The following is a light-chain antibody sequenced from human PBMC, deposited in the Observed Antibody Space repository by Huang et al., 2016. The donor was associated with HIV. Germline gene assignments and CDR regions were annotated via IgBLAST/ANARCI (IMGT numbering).Light chain of an antibody. V-gene: IGKV3-11*01. Sequence: EIVLTQSPATLSFSPGERPTLSCRASENINNYLAWYQQKPGQAPRLLIYDTSNRATGIPARFSGGGSATDFTLTISSLEPEDSAVYYCHHRSGWPRTFGQGTKLEI. CDR3: HHRSGWPRT. CDR2: DTS. J-gene: IGKJ2*01. CDR1: ENINNY.